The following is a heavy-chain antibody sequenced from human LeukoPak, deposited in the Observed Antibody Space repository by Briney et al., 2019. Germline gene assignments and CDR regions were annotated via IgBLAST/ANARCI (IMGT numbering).Heavy chain of an antibody. D-gene: IGHD6-13*01. CDR3: ARNWIGIAAAGNWFDP. CDR1: GYTFTSYD. Sequence: ASVKVSCKASGYTFTSYDINWVRQAPGQGLEWMGWINPNSGGTNYAQKFQGRVTMTRDTSISTAYMELSRLRSDDTAVYYCARNWIGIAAAGNWFDPWGQGTLVTVSS. V-gene: IGHV1-2*02. CDR2: INPNSGGT. J-gene: IGHJ5*02.